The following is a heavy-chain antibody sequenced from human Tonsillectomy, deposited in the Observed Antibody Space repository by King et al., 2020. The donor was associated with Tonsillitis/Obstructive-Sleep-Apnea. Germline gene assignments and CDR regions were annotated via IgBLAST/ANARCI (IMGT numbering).Heavy chain of an antibody. V-gene: IGHV4-34*01. CDR1: GGSFSGSY. D-gene: IGHD2-15*01. J-gene: IGHJ6*03. CDR2: INHSGST. CDR3: ARGDIVVVVAARDYYYYMDV. Sequence: VQLQQWGAGLLKPSETLSLTCAVYGGSFSGSYWSWIRQPPGKGLEWIGEINHSGSTNYNPSLKSRVTISLDTSKNQFSLKLSSVTAADTAVYYCARGDIVVVVAARDYYYYMDVWGKGTTVTVSS.